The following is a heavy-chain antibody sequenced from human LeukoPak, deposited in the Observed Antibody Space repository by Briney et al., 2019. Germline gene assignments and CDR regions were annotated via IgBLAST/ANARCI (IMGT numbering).Heavy chain of an antibody. D-gene: IGHD3-10*01. Sequence: ASVKVSCKASGYTFTTYGISWVRQAPGQGLEWMGWINPYNGNTNYAEKLQGRVTMTTDTSTSTVYMELRSLRSDGTAVYYCARDSLYYGSGSYLGFDPWGQGTLVTVSS. CDR2: INPYNGNT. CDR1: GYTFTTYG. J-gene: IGHJ5*02. V-gene: IGHV1-18*01. CDR3: ARDSLYYGSGSYLGFDP.